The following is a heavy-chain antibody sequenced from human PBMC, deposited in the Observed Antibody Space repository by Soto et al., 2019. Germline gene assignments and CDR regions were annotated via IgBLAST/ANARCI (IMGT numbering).Heavy chain of an antibody. CDR3: AREAVSGYDDSSGSVDY. CDR1: GGTFSSYA. CDR2: IIPIFGNA. V-gene: IGHV1-69*12. J-gene: IGHJ4*02. D-gene: IGHD3-22*01. Sequence: QVQLVQSGAEVKKPGSSVKVSCKDSGGTFSSYAISCVRKTPGQGLAWMGGIIPIFGNANYAQKFQGRDTITADESKITAYRELSSLRSDDTAVYDCAREAVSGYDDSSGSVDYCGQGTRVTVS.